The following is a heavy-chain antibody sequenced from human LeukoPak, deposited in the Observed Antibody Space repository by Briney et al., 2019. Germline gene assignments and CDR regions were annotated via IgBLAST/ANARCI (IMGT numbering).Heavy chain of an antibody. Sequence: GSLRLSCAASGFTFSSYWMSWIRQPPGKGLEWIGEINHSGSTNYNPSLKSRVTISVDTSKNQFSLKLSSVTAADTAVYYCARHGGLRYYDYVWGSYRTYYFDYWGQGTLVTVSS. CDR3: ARHGGLRYYDYVWGSYRTYYFDY. J-gene: IGHJ4*02. D-gene: IGHD3-16*02. CDR1: GFTFSSYW. V-gene: IGHV4-34*01. CDR2: INHSGST.